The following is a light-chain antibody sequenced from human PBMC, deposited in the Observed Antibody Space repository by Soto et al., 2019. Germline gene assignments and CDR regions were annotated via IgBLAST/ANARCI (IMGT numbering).Light chain of an antibody. J-gene: IGKJ1*01. V-gene: IGKV3-15*01. Sequence: EIVLTQSPATLSSFPGDRVTLSCRASQYINTRLAWYQQKPGQAPRLLIYGASTRATGIPARFSGSGSGTGYTLTITSLQSEDSAVYYCQQYHKWPPSTFCQGTKVDIK. CDR2: GAS. CDR1: QYINTR. CDR3: QQYHKWPPST.